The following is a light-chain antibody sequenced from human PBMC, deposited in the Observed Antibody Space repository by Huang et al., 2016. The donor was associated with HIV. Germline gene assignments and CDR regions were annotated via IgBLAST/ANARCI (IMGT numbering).Light chain of an antibody. CDR2: DTS. CDR3: QQYGNSPLT. Sequence: EVVLTQSPGTLSLSPGERATLSCRASQSVSSNFLAWYQQRRGQAPRLLICDTSTRATGVPDRFSGSGSGTDFTLTITRLEPEDFAVYYCQQYGNSPLTFGGGTKVEIK. J-gene: IGKJ4*01. CDR1: QSVSSNF. V-gene: IGKV3-20*01.